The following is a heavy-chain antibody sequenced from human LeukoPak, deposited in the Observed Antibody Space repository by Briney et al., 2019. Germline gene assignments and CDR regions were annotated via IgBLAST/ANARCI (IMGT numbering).Heavy chain of an antibody. CDR1: GLTFKSFA. Sequence: PGGSLRLSCAASGLTFKSFAMSWVRQAPGKGLEWVAVSSGNEDSTHYADSVRGRFVISTDNSKNTLFLQMNSLRAEDTAVYYCTKDIMTGFSSGWYFGYWGQGTLVTVSS. J-gene: IGHJ4*02. D-gene: IGHD6-19*01. CDR3: TKDIMTGFSSGWYFGY. CDR2: SSGNEDST. V-gene: IGHV3-23*01.